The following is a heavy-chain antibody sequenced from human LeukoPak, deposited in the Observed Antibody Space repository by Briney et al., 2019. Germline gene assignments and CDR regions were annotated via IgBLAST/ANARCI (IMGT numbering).Heavy chain of an antibody. D-gene: IGHD3-10*01. CDR2: ISYDGSNK. J-gene: IGHJ4*02. CDR1: GFTFSSYG. V-gene: IGHV3-30*18. Sequence: GGSLRLSCAASGFTFSSYGMHWVRQAPGKGLEWVAVISYDGSNKYYADSVKGRFTISRDNSKNTLYLQMNSLRAEDTAVYYCAKAYGSGSYEYKLDYWGQGTLVTVSS. CDR3: AKAYGSGSYEYKLDY.